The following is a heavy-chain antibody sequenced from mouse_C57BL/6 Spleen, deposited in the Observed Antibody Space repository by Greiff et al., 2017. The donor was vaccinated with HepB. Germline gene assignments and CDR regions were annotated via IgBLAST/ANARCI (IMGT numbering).Heavy chain of an antibody. CDR2: IDPNSGGT. CDR1: GYTFTSYW. V-gene: IGHV1-72*01. Sequence: QVHVKQPGAELVKPGASVKLSCKASGYTFTSYWMHWVKQRPGRGLEWIGRIDPNSGGTKSNEKFKSKATLTVDKPSSTAYMQLSSLTSEDSAVYYCAREQLRLRSFDYWGQGTTLTVSS. CDR3: AREQLRLRSFDY. J-gene: IGHJ2*01. D-gene: IGHD3-2*02.